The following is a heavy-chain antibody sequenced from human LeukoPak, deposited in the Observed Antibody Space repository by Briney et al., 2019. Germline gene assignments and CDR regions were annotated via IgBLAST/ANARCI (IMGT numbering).Heavy chain of an antibody. CDR2: IKQSGNEK. CDR1: GFSFSTYC. J-gene: IGHJ3*02. V-gene: IGHV3-7*03. CDR3: LRESFAFDI. Sequence: PGGSLRLSCAASGFSFSTYCMSWVRQAPGKGLEWVANIKQSGNEKYYVDSVKGRFTISRDNAKNSLYLQMNSLRAEDTALYYCLRESFAFDIWGQGTMVTVSS. D-gene: IGHD3-16*01.